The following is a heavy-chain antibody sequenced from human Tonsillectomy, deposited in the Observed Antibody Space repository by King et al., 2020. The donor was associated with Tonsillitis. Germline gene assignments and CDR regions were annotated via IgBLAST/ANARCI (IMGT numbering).Heavy chain of an antibody. Sequence: QLVQSGAEVKKPGASVKVSCKASGYTFNSFGITWVRQAPGQGLEWMAWINAYNGNINYAQKLQGRVTMTTDTSTSTAYMELRSLRSDDTAVYYCATPGTDSSGYQYFDYWGQGTLVTVSS. J-gene: IGHJ4*02. D-gene: IGHD3-22*01. CDR3: ATPGTDSSGYQYFDY. V-gene: IGHV1-18*01. CDR1: GYTFNSFG. CDR2: INAYNGNI.